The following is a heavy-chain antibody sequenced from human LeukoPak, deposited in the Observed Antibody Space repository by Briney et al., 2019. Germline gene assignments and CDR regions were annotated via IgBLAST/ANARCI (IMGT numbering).Heavy chain of an antibody. CDR2: IYYSGST. CDR3: ARIYDILTGYYYLDY. Sequence: SETLSLTCTVSGGSISSYYWSWIRQPPGKGLEWIGYIYYSGSTNYNPSLKSRVTISLDTSKNQFSLKLTSVTAADTAVYYCARIYDILTGYYYLDYWGRGTLVTVSS. J-gene: IGHJ4*02. V-gene: IGHV4-59*01. CDR1: GGSISSYY. D-gene: IGHD3-9*01.